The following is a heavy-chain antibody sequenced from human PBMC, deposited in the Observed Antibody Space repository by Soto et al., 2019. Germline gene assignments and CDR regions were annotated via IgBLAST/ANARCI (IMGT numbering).Heavy chain of an antibody. D-gene: IGHD2-2*01. Sequence: ASVKVSCKASGYTFTSYGISWVRQAPGQGLEWMGWISAYNGNTNYAQKLQGRVTMTTDTSTSTAYMELRSLRSDDTAVYYCAREADDFGYCSSTSCSPGITGTHGYWGQGTLVTVSS. J-gene: IGHJ4*02. V-gene: IGHV1-18*01. CDR2: ISAYNGNT. CDR3: AREADDFGYCSSTSCSPGITGTHGY. CDR1: GYTFTSYG.